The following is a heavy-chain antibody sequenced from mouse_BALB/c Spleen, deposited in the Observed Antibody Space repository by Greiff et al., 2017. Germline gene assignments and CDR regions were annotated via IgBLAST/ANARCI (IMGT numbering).Heavy chain of an antibody. CDR1: GYSFTGYN. D-gene: IGHD2-1*01. J-gene: IGHJ2*01. Sequence: VQLQQSGPELVKPGSSVKISCKASGYSFTGYNMNWVKQSHGKSLEWIGGINPNNGGTSYNQKFKGKATLTVDKSSSTAYMELRSLTSEDSAVYYCARSLWYPYYFDYWGQGTTVTVSS. CDR3: ARSLWYPYYFDY. CDR2: INPNNGGT. V-gene: IGHV1-18*01.